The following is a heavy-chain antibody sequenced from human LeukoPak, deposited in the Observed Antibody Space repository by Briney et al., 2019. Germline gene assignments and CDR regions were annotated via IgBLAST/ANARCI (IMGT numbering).Heavy chain of an antibody. J-gene: IGHJ3*02. V-gene: IGHV3-21*01. D-gene: IGHD1-26*01. CDR1: GFTFSSYS. Sequence: PGGSRRLSCAASGFTFSSYSMNWVRRAPGRGLEWVSSISSSSSYIYYADSVKGRFTISRDNAKNSLYLQMNSLRAEDTAVYCCARDPQRWELLYRDAVDIWGQGTMVTVSS. CDR3: ARDPQRWELLYRDAVDI. CDR2: ISSSSSYI.